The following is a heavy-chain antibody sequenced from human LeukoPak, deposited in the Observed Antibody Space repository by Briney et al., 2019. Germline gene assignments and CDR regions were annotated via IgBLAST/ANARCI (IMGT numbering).Heavy chain of an antibody. Sequence: GGSPRLSCAASGFSFTRFGMQWVRQAPGKGLEWVTFIRSDGSIKYYADSVKGRFTISRDNSKKTLYLQMNSLRAEDTAVYYCAKDVSTNCVGDCPPDYWGQGTLVTVSS. CDR1: GFSFTRFG. J-gene: IGHJ4*02. V-gene: IGHV3-30*02. CDR3: AKDVSTNCVGDCPPDY. CDR2: IRSDGSIK. D-gene: IGHD2-21*02.